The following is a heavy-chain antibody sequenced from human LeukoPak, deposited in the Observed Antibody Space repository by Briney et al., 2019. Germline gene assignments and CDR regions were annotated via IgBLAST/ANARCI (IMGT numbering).Heavy chain of an antibody. CDR3: ARGQADFWSGYADY. D-gene: IGHD3-3*01. CDR2: ISAYNDNT. V-gene: IGHV1-18*01. CDR1: AYTFTSYG. J-gene: IGHJ4*02. Sequence: AAVYVSCNASAYTFTSYGISWVRQAPGQGLELMGLISAYNDNTNYAQKLQGRVTMTTDTSTSTAYMELRSLRSDDTAVYYCARGQADFWSGYADYWGQGTLVTVSS.